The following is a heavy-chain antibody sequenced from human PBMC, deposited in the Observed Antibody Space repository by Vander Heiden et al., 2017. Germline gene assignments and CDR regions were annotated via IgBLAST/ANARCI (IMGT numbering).Heavy chain of an antibody. CDR3: ARGKSGDD. V-gene: IGHV3-48*01. CDR1: GFTFSSYS. J-gene: IGHJ4*02. CDR2: MRSRSRTR. D-gene: IGHD3-10*01. Sequence: EVQLVESGGGLVQPGGSLRLSCAASGFTFSSYSMNWVRQAPGKGREWGADMRSRSRTRYYADAGKGRFTSARDKAKNALDLQRNSLRAEDTAVYYCARGKSGDDWGQGTRGTVAS.